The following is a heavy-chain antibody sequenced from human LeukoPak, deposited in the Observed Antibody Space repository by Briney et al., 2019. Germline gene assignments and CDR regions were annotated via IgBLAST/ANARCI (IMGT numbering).Heavy chain of an antibody. Sequence: GESQKISCKGSGYTFTNYWIGWVRQMPGKGLEWMVIIYPGDSDTRYSPSFQGQVTISADKSISTAYLQWSSLKASDTAMYYCARLSDRIVGAIQAFDIWGQGTMVTVS. CDR1: GYTFTNYW. J-gene: IGHJ3*02. CDR2: IYPGDSDT. D-gene: IGHD1-26*01. CDR3: ARLSDRIVGAIQAFDI. V-gene: IGHV5-51*01.